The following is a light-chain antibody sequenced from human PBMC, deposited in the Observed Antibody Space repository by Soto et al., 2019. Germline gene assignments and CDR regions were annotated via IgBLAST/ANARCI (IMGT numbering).Light chain of an antibody. CDR2: GAS. CDR3: QQYGSSPMYT. Sequence: EIVLTQSPGTLSLSPGERATLSCRASQSVSSSYLAWYQQKPGQAPRLLIYGASSRATGIPDRFSGSGSGTDVTHTSSRLEADEVAVYYCQQYGSSPMYTFGQGTKLDIK. V-gene: IGKV3-20*01. CDR1: QSVSSSY. J-gene: IGKJ2*01.